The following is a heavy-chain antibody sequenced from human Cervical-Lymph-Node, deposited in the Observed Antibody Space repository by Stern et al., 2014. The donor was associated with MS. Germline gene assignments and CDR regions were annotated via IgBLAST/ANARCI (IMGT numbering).Heavy chain of an antibody. V-gene: IGHV3-23*04. Sequence: VQLVESGGGLVQPGGSLRLSCAASGVTLTNYAIGWVRQAPGKGLEWVSGMSGSGDTYYADSVRGRFTISRDNSKNALYLQMNSLRAEDTAVYYCAKDLVLRFLEWFAWGQGALVTVSS. CDR1: GVTLTNYA. CDR3: AKDLVLRFLEWFA. D-gene: IGHD3-3*01. CDR2: MSGSGDT. J-gene: IGHJ5*02.